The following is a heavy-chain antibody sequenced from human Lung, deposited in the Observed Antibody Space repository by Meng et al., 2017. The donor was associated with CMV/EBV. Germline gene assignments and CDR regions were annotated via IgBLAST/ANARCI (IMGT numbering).Heavy chain of an antibody. CDR2: IYYSGST. V-gene: IGHV4-59*01. CDR1: GVSISSYY. CDR3: AREEGIGGFDP. J-gene: IGHJ5*02. D-gene: IGHD3-10*01. Sequence: QVWLLGSGPVLGKPSETPSLTCTDPGVSISSYYWSWIRQPPGKGLEWIGYIYYSGSTNYNPSLKSRVTISVDTSKNQFSLKLSSVTAADTAVYYCAREEGIGGFDPWGQGTLVTVSS.